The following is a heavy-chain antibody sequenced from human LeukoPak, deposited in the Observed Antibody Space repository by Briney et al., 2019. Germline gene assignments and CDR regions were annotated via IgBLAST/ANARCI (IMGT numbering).Heavy chain of an antibody. J-gene: IGHJ4*02. CDR2: INSYSSHI. D-gene: IGHD5/OR15-5a*01. CDR1: GFTFSTSA. V-gene: IGHV3-21*01. Sequence: PGGSLRLSCAASGFTFSTSAMNWVRQVPGKGLEWVSSINSYSSHIYYAASVRGRFTVSRDNARNSVFLQMNSLTAEDTAVYYCARDPERYLRTGKFDYWGQGTPVTVSS. CDR3: ARDPERYLRTGKFDY.